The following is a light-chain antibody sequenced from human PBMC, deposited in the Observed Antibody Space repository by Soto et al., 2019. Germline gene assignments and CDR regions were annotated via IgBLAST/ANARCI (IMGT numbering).Light chain of an antibody. CDR3: QQSYYTPLT. J-gene: IGKJ3*01. Sequence: IQMTQSPSSLSASVGDRVTITCRASQSITSYLNWYQQKPGKAPKLLISAASSLQSGVPSRFSGSGSGSDFTLTISSLQPEDFATYYCQQSYYTPLTFGPGTKVDIK. CDR2: AAS. V-gene: IGKV1-39*01. CDR1: QSITSY.